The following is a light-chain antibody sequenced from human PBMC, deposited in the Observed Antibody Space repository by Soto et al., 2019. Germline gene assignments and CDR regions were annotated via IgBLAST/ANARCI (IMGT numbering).Light chain of an antibody. CDR2: AAS. J-gene: IGKJ1*01. Sequence: DIQMTQSPSSVSASVGDRVTITCRASQSISRYFNWYQQKPGKAPKLLIYAASSLQSGVPSRFSGSGSGTDFTLTISSLQPEDFATYYCQQSYSTPWTFGQGTKVDIK. V-gene: IGKV1-39*01. CDR3: QQSYSTPWT. CDR1: QSISRY.